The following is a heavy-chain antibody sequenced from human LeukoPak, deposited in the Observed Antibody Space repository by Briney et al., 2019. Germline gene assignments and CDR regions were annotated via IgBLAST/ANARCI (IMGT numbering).Heavy chain of an antibody. V-gene: IGHV1-8*02. Sequence: ASVKVSCKASGYTFTGYYMHWVRQAPGQGLEWMGWINPNSGNTGYAQKFQGRVTMTRNTSVSTAYMELSSLRAEDTAVYYCARGWGSFENWGQGTLVTVSS. CDR3: ARGWGSFEN. D-gene: IGHD3-16*01. CDR2: INPNSGNT. J-gene: IGHJ4*02. CDR1: GYTFTGYY.